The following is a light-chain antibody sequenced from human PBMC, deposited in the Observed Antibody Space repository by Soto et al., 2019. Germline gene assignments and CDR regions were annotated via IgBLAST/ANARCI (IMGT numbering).Light chain of an antibody. J-gene: IGKJ2*01. Sequence: EIVMTQSPATLSVSPRERATLSCRASQSVSGNLAWYQQKPGQAPRLLIYGASTRATGIPARFSGSGSGTEFTLTISSLQSEDFAVYYCQQYNNWPPDTFGQGTKLEIK. CDR2: GAS. CDR1: QSVSGN. CDR3: QQYNNWPPDT. V-gene: IGKV3-15*01.